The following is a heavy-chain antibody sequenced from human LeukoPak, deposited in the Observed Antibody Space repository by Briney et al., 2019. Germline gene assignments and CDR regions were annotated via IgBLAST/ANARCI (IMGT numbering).Heavy chain of an antibody. CDR2: IGHSGST. J-gene: IGHJ4*02. D-gene: IGHD6-19*01. V-gene: IGHV4-34*01. Sequence: PSETLSLTCAVYGGSFSGYYWSWIRQPPGKGLEWIGEIGHSGSTNYNPSLKSRVTISIDTSKYQFSLKLRSVIAADTAVYYCASSWLRPPSLHLWGQGTLVTVSS. CDR1: GGSFSGYY. CDR3: ASSWLRPPSLHL.